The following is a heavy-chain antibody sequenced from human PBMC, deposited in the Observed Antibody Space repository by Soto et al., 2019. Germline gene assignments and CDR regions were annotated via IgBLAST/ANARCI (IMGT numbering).Heavy chain of an antibody. CDR2: IIPIFGTA. CDR1: GGTFSSYA. J-gene: IGHJ6*02. CDR3: ARDRDCISTSCYFSSYYCMDV. D-gene: IGHD2-2*01. V-gene: IGHV1-69*12. Sequence: QVQLVQSGAEVKKPGSSVKVSCKASGGTFSSYAISWVRQAPGQGLEWMGGIIPIFGTANYAQKLQGRVTITADDSTSTAYMELSSLRAEDTAVYYCARDRDCISTSCYFSSYYCMDVWGQGTTVTVSS.